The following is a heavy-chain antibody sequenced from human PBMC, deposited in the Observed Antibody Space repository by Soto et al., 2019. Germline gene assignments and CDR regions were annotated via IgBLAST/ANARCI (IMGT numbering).Heavy chain of an antibody. CDR2: ISTYTGNT. Sequence: QVHLVQSGAEVKKPGASVKVSCKASGYTFTNYDINWVRQAPGQGLEWMGWISTYTGNTNYAQKLQGRVTMTTDTAASTAYMELRSRRSADTAVYYCARGYYYGSGRPTPGGMDVWGQGTTVTVSS. V-gene: IGHV1-18*01. J-gene: IGHJ6*02. CDR1: GYTFTNYD. CDR3: ARGYYYGSGRPTPGGMDV. D-gene: IGHD3-10*01.